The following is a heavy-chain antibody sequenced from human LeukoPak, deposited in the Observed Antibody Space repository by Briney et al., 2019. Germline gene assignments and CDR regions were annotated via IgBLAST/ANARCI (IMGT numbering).Heavy chain of an antibody. J-gene: IGHJ4*02. V-gene: IGHV1-24*01. CDR3: ARTYYYDSSGYYYFNY. Sequence: ASVKVSCKVSGYTLTELSMHWVRQAPGKGLEWMGGFDPEDGETIYAQKFQGRVTMTEDTSTDTAYMELSSLRSEDTAVYYCARTYYYDSSGYYYFNYWGQGTLVTVSS. CDR2: FDPEDGET. D-gene: IGHD3-22*01. CDR1: GYTLTELS.